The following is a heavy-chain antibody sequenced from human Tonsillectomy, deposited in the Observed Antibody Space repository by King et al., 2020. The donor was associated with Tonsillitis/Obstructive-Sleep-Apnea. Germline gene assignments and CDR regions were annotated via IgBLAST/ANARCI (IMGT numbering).Heavy chain of an antibody. CDR1: GGSISSSSYY. CDR3: ATYGDYGGDWFDP. CDR2: IYYSGST. D-gene: IGHD4-17*01. J-gene: IGHJ5*02. Sequence: LQLQESGPGLVKPSETLSLTCTVSGGSISSSSYYWGWIRQPPGKGLEWIGRIYYSGSTYYNPSLKSRVTISLDTSKNQFSLKLSSVTAADTAVYYCATYGDYGGDWFDPWGQGTLVTVSS. V-gene: IGHV4-39*01.